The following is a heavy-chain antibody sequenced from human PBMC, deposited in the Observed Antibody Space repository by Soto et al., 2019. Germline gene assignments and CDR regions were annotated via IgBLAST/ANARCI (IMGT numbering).Heavy chain of an antibody. J-gene: IGHJ4*02. CDR3: VSGDIRLLLDY. Sequence: GGSLRLSCAASGFTFSNYWMHWVRQAPGKGLVWVSHINSDGSSTTYADSVKGRFAISRDNAKNTLYLQMNSLRAEDTAIYYCVSGDIRLLLDYSARGSLDLGSS. CDR2: INSDGSST. V-gene: IGHV3-74*01. CDR1: GFTFSNYW.